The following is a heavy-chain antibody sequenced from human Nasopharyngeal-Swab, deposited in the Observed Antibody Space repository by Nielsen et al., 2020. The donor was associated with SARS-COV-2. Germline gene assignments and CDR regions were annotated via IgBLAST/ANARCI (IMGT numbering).Heavy chain of an antibody. Sequence: DSVKVSCKASGYTFTSYGISWVRQAPGQGLEWMGWISAYNGNTNYAQKLQGRVTMTTDTSTSTAYMELRSLRSDDTAVYYCARDSISGGDPSGWHSGSGYWGQGTLVTVSS. CDR3: ARDSISGGDPSGWHSGSGY. D-gene: IGHD6-19*01. V-gene: IGHV1-18*01. J-gene: IGHJ4*02. CDR1: GYTFTSYG. CDR2: ISAYNGNT.